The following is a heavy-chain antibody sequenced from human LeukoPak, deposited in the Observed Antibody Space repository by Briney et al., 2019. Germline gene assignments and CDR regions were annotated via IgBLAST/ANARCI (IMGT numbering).Heavy chain of an antibody. D-gene: IGHD3-22*01. J-gene: IGHJ4*02. V-gene: IGHV5-51*01. CDR3: VRQETTYLLPNFDS. Sequence: GESLKISCKASGYTFTNYWLGWVRQMPGKGLEWMGIIYPGDSDTRYSPSFQGQVTISADKSISTAYLQWSSLRASDTAMYYCVRQETTYLLPNFDSWGQGTLVTVSS. CDR2: IYPGDSDT. CDR1: GYTFTNYW.